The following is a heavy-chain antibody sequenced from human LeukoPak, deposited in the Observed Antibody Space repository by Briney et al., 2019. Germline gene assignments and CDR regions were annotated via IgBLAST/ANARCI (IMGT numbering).Heavy chain of an antibody. D-gene: IGHD3-22*01. Sequence: RGGSLRLSCAASGFSFSSYWMHWVRQAPGKGLVWVARIKSDGSSTSYADSVKGRFTISRDNAKNTLYLQMNSLRAEDTAVYYCARAGEYYDSSGFGPGIDCWGQGILVTVAS. CDR2: IKSDGSST. J-gene: IGHJ4*02. V-gene: IGHV3-74*01. CDR1: GFSFSSYW. CDR3: ARAGEYYDSSGFGPGIDC.